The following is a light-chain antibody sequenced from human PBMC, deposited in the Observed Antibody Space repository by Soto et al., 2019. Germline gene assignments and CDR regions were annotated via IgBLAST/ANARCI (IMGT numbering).Light chain of an antibody. CDR2: RNN. J-gene: IGLJ2*01. Sequence: QSVLTQPPSASGTPGQRVTISCSGSSSNIGSNYVYWYHQLPGAAPKLVIYRNNQRPSRVPDRFSGSKSGTSASLAISGLRPEDEADYYCAAWDDRLSGLVFGRGTKLTVL. V-gene: IGLV1-47*01. CDR3: AAWDDRLSGLV. CDR1: SSNIGSNY.